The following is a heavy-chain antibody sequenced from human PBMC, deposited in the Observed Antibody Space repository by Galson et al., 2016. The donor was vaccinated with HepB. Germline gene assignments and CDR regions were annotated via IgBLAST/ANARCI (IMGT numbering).Heavy chain of an antibody. D-gene: IGHD1-26*01. Sequence: PALVKPTQTLTLTCGFSLRTNGAGVGWIRQPPGKALEWLALIYWDDDKRYSPSLKSRLTVTKDTSKNQVVLTMTNMDPVDTATYYCAPVTVGALRMDPFDIWGQGTMVTVSS. V-gene: IGHV2-5*02. CDR3: APVTVGALRMDPFDI. CDR2: IYWDDDK. J-gene: IGHJ3*02. CDR1: GFSLRTNGAG.